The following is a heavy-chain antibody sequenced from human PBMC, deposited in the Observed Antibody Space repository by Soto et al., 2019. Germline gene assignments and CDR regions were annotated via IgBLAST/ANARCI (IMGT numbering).Heavy chain of an antibody. J-gene: IGHJ4*02. CDR1: GGSISSYY. D-gene: IGHD3-10*01. V-gene: IGHV4-59*08. Sequence: QVQLQESGPGLVKPSETLSLTCTVSGGSISSYYWSWIRQPPGKGLEWIGYIYYSGSTNYNPSLKSRATIAVDTSKNQFALKLSSVTAADTAVYYCARHETGGSGGPNFDYWGQGTLVTVSS. CDR2: IYYSGST. CDR3: ARHETGGSGGPNFDY.